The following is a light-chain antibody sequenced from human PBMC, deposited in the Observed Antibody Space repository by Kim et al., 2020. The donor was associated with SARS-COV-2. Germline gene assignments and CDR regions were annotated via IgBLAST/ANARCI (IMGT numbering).Light chain of an antibody. CDR2: GAS. J-gene: IGKJ1*01. Sequence: EIVMTQSPVTLSVSPGEGATLSCRASQSVKTHLAWYQQKPGQAPSLLIYGASTRATGIPARFSGSGSGTDFALSISSLQSEDFAIYYCQHYNDWPRTFGQGTKVDIK. CDR3: QHYNDWPRT. CDR1: QSVKTH. V-gene: IGKV3-15*01.